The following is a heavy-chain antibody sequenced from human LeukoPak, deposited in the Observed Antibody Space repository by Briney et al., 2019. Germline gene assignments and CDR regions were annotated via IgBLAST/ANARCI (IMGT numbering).Heavy chain of an antibody. D-gene: IGHD3-10*01. Sequence: PSETLSLTCTVSGGSISSGDYFWTWIRRPPGKRLAWIGYIYYSGSTYYNPSLKSRVTISVDTSKNQFSLKLSSVTAADTAVYYCARGGSGLGGAFDIWGQGTMVTVSS. CDR2: IYYSGST. CDR3: ARGGSGLGGAFDI. V-gene: IGHV4-30-4*08. J-gene: IGHJ3*02. CDR1: GGSISSGDYF.